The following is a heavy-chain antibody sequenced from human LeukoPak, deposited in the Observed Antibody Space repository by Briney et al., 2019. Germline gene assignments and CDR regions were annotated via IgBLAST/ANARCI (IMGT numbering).Heavy chain of an antibody. CDR1: GYTFTSYG. Sequence: ASVKVSCKASGYTFTSYGISWVRHAPGEVLEWMGWISAYNGNTNYAQKFQGRVTMTRDTSTSTVYMELSSLRSEDTAVYYCAREEQKDCSSTSCYGDYWGQGTLVTVSS. CDR2: ISAYNGNT. D-gene: IGHD2-2*01. CDR3: AREEQKDCSSTSCYGDY. V-gene: IGHV1-18*01. J-gene: IGHJ4*02.